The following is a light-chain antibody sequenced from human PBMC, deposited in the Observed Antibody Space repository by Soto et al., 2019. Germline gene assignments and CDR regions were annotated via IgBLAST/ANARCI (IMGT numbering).Light chain of an antibody. CDR3: QHYGNSPPYT. V-gene: IGKV3-20*01. Sequence: EIVLTQSPGTLSLSPGERVTLSCRASQRVSSGYLAWYQQKPGQAHRLLIYGASSRATGIPDRVSGSGSGTDFTLTISRLESEDFAVYYCQHYGNSPPYTFGQGTKVEIK. J-gene: IGKJ1*01. CDR1: QRVSSGY. CDR2: GAS.